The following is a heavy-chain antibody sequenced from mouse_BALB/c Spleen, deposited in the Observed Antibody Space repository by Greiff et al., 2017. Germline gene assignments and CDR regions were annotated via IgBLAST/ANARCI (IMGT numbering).Heavy chain of an antibody. CDR1: GFSLTDYG. J-gene: IGHJ1*01. CDR2: IWGGGST. Sequence: VNLVESGPGLVAPSQSLSITCTVSGFSLTDYGVSWIRQPPGKGLEWLGVIWGGGSTYYNSALKSRLSISKDNSKSQVFLKMNSLQTDDTAMYYCAKHGGLRYDEGTWYFDVWGAGTTVTVSS. D-gene: IGHD2-14*01. V-gene: IGHV2-6-5*01. CDR3: AKHGGLRYDEGTWYFDV.